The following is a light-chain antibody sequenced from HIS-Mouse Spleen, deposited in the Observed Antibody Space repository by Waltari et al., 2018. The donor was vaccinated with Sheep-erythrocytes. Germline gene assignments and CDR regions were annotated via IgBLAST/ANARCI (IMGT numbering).Light chain of an antibody. Sequence: EIVLTQSPATLSLSPGERATLSCRASQSVSSYLAWDQQKPGQAPRLLIYDASNTATGIPARFSGSGSGTDFTLTISSLEPEDFAVYYCQQRSNWYTFGQGTKLEIK. CDR1: QSVSSY. CDR2: DAS. J-gene: IGKJ2*01. V-gene: IGKV3-11*01. CDR3: QQRSNWYT.